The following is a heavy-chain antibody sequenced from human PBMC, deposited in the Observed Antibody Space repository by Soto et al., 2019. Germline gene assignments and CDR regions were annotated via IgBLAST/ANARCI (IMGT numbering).Heavy chain of an antibody. CDR1: GYTFTNHD. V-gene: IGHV1-8*01. J-gene: IGHJ5*02. Sequence: ASVEVTCTHSGYTFTNHDINWVRQAIGQGLEWIGWMNTDTNTTDSAEVFEGRVSLTWDTSISTAYMQLNSLKIDDTAVYYCAREVVETSSLLLDLWGQGTLVPGFS. CDR3: AREVVETSSLLLDL. D-gene: IGHD6-6*01. CDR2: MNTDTNTT.